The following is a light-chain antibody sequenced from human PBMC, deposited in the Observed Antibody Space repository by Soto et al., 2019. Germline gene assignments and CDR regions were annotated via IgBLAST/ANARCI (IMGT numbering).Light chain of an antibody. CDR1: GSDIGAYDY. Sequence: QSALTQPRSMSGSPGQSVTISCSGTGSDIGAYDYVSWYQQHPGKVPKLMIYDVGKRPSGVPDRFSGSKSGSTASLTISGLRAEDEADYYCCAYAGSYSLVFGGGTKVTVL. V-gene: IGLV2-11*01. CDR3: CAYAGSYSLV. CDR2: DVG. J-gene: IGLJ2*01.